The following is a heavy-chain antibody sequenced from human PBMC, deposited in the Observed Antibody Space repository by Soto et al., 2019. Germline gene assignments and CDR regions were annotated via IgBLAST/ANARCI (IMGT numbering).Heavy chain of an antibody. Sequence: SETLSLTCTVSGGSISSSSYYWGWIRQPPGKGLEWIGEINHSGSTNYNPSLKSRVTISVDTSKNQFSLKLSSVTAADTAVYYCARGEVGDSSGRYWDYWGQGTLVTVSS. D-gene: IGHD6-19*01. J-gene: IGHJ4*02. CDR3: ARGEVGDSSGRYWDY. CDR1: GGSISSSSYY. CDR2: INHSGST. V-gene: IGHV4-39*07.